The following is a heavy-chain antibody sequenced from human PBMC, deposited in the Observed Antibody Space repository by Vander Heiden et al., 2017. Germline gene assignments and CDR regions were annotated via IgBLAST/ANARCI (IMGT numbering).Heavy chain of an antibody. D-gene: IGHD3-22*01. V-gene: IGHV3-49*03. J-gene: IGHJ3*02. Sequence: EVHLVESGGGLVQPGRSLGLSCTDSGFTFGVYGMSWFRQAPGKGLEWVGFIRSKAYGGTTEYAASVKGRFTISRDDAKSIAYLQMNSLKTEDTAVYYCTVPSDYYDTSNAFDIWGQGTMVTVSS. CDR2: IRSKAYGGTT. CDR1: GFTFGVYG. CDR3: TVPSDYYDTSNAFDI.